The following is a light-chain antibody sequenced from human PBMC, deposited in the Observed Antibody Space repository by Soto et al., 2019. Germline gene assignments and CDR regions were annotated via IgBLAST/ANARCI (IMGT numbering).Light chain of an antibody. CDR1: SSNIGRNT. J-gene: IGLJ1*01. CDR2: SNN. CDR3: CSYAGSSPV. V-gene: IGLV1-44*01. Sequence: QSVLTQPPSASETPGQRVTISCSGSSSNIGRNTVNWYQQLPGTAPKLVIYSNNQRPSGVPDRFSGSKSGTSGSLAISGLQAEDEADYYCCSYAGSSPVFGTGTKVTVL.